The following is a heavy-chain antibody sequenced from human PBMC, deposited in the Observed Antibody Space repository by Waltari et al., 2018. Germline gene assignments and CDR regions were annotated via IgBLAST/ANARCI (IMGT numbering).Heavy chain of an antibody. J-gene: IGHJ4*02. CDR3: ARVKGVITFGGARPYYFDY. Sequence: QVQLQQWGAGLLKPSETLSLTCAVSGYSISSGYYWCWIRQPPGKGLEWIGSIYNSGSTYYNPSLKSRVTISVDTSKNQFSLKLSSVTAADTAVYYCARVKGVITFGGARPYYFDYWGQGTLVTVSS. CDR2: IYNSGST. V-gene: IGHV4-38-2*01. D-gene: IGHD3-16*01. CDR1: GYSISSGYY.